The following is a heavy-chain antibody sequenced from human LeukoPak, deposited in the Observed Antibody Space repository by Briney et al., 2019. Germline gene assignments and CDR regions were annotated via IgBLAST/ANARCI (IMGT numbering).Heavy chain of an antibody. V-gene: IGHV3-23*01. J-gene: IGHJ6*03. CDR3: ARDCSSTSCYVVFDYYYMDV. D-gene: IGHD2-2*01. Sequence: GSLRLSCAASGFTFSSYAMTWVRQAPGKGLEWVSAISGSGAGTYYADPVKGRFTISRDNAKNSLYLQMNSLRAEDTAVYYCARDCSSTSCYVVFDYYYMDVWGKGTTVTVSS. CDR1: GFTFSSYA. CDR2: ISGSGAGT.